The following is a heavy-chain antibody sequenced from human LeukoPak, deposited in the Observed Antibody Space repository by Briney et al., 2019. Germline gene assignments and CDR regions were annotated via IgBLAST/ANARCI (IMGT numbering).Heavy chain of an antibody. CDR3: ARPGERGYRDYDSRVPLGV. V-gene: IGHV5-51*01. CDR1: GYTFTSYW. J-gene: IGHJ4*02. CDR2: IHPYDSDT. Sequence: GESLKISYKASGYTFTSYWIAWVRQIPGKGLEWLGVIHPYDSDTKYSPSFQGQVTISVDTSLTTAYLQWSNLKVSDTAIYYCARPGERGYRDYDSRVPLGVWGQGTVVIVSS. D-gene: IGHD5-12*01.